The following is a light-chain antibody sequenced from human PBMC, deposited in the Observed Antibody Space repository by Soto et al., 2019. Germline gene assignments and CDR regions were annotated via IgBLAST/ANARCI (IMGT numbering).Light chain of an antibody. J-gene: IGKJ4*01. CDR3: QQYNSYPLT. V-gene: IGKV1-5*03. CDR2: KAS. Sequence: DIQMTQSPSTLSASIGGRVTITCRASQSISNWLAWYQQKPGKAPKLLISKASRLETGVPSSFSGSGSGTEFTLTISSLQPDDSATYYCQQYNSYPLTFGGGTKVEIK. CDR1: QSISNW.